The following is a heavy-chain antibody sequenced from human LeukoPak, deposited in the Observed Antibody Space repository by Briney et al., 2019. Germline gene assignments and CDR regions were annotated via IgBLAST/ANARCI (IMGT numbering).Heavy chain of an antibody. J-gene: IGHJ6*02. CDR3: ARIYYYGMDI. Sequence: GGSLRLSCEASEMTLSTSWMSWVRQAPGKGLEWVVNIQSDGGEKYYVDSVKGRFTASREYGKKSMYLLMTSLRVEDTAVYYCARIYYYGMDIWGQGTTVTVSS. CDR1: EMTLSTSW. D-gene: IGHD3-10*01. V-gene: IGHV3-7*01. CDR2: IQSDGGEK.